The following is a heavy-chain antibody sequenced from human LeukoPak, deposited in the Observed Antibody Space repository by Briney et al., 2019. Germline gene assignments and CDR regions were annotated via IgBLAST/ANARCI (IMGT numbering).Heavy chain of an antibody. CDR3: ARKNTTSSEDY. CDR1: GFTFSSYW. Sequence: GGSLRLSCAASGFTFSSYWMSWVRQAPGKGLEWVSFISGSGTSIDYVDSVKGRFTVSRDNGKNSLFLHMNSLRAEDTAVYYCARKNTTSSEDYWGQGTLVTVSS. V-gene: IGHV3-48*01. CDR2: ISGSGTSI. D-gene: IGHD6-6*01. J-gene: IGHJ4*02.